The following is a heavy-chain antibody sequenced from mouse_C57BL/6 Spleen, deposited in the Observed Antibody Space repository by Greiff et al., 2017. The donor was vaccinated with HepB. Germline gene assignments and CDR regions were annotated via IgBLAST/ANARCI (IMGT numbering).Heavy chain of an antibody. J-gene: IGHJ2*01. CDR2: LDPSDSYT. D-gene: IGHD1-1*01. V-gene: IGHV1-69*01. CDR3: ARRYGSSLRYFDY. CDR1: GYTFTSYW. Sequence: VQLQQPGAELVMPGASVKLSCKASGYTFTSYWMHWVKQRPGQGLEWIGELDPSDSYTNYNQKFKGKSTLTVDKSSSTAYMQLSSLTSEDSAVYYCARRYGSSLRYFDYWGQGTTLTVSS.